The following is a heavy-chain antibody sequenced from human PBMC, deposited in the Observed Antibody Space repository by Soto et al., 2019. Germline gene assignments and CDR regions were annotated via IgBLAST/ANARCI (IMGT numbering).Heavy chain of an antibody. D-gene: IGHD3-10*01. V-gene: IGHV5-51*01. CDR3: ARATTAIRPYGSGRYGMDV. CDR2: IYPGDSDT. J-gene: IGHJ6*02. CDR1: GYSFTSYW. Sequence: GESLKISCKGSGYSFTSYWIGWVRQMPGKGLEWMGIIYPGDSDTRYSPSFQGQVTISADKSISTAYLQWSSLKASDTAMYYCARATTAIRPYGSGRYGMDVWGQGTTVTVSS.